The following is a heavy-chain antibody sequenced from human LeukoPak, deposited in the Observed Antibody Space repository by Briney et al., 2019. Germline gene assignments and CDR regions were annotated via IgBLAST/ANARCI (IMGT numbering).Heavy chain of an antibody. CDR2: ISGSGGRT. Sequence: QPAESLRLSCAASGFTFSSYGMGWVRQAPGKGMEWVSGISGSGGRTYNANSVKGRFTISRNNSKNTLYLQMNSLRAEDTAVYYCAKGYYDSSGHYYGSDYWGQGNLVTVSS. V-gene: IGHV3-23*01. CDR3: AKGYYDSSGHYYGSDY. CDR1: GFTFSSYG. J-gene: IGHJ4*02. D-gene: IGHD3-22*01.